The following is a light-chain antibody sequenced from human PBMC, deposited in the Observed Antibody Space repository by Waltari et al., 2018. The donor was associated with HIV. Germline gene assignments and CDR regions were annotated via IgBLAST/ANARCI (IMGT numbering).Light chain of an antibody. Sequence: EIVLTQSPGTLSLSPGERATLSCRASQSVNNNYLAWYQQNPGQAPWLLIYGASYRATGIPDRFTASGSGTDFTLTISRLEPEDSAVYYCQQYGDSPRTFGQGTKVEIK. CDR3: QQYGDSPRT. CDR1: QSVNNNY. V-gene: IGKV3-20*01. CDR2: GAS. J-gene: IGKJ1*01.